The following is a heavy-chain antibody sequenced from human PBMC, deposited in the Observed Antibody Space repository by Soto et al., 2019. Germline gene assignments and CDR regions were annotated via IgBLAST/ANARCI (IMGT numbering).Heavy chain of an antibody. J-gene: IGHJ4*02. CDR3: VKSRGGNNFDFFD. CDR2: VRGNGDPP. Sequence: VGSLRLSCSASGFTFSSYAMHWVRQAPGKGLEYVSGVRGNGDPPFYADSVKGRFTISRDNSKNTLYLQMSSLSADDTAVYYCVKSRGGNNFDFFDWGQGALVTVPQ. CDR1: GFTFSSYA. D-gene: IGHD5-12*01. V-gene: IGHV3-64D*06.